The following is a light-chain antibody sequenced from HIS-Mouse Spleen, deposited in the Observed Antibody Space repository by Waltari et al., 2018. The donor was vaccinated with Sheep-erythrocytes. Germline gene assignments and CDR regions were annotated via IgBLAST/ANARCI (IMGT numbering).Light chain of an antibody. CDR2: EVS. CDR3: SSYAGSNNGV. CDR1: SSDVGGYNY. Sequence: PPSASGSPGQSVTISCTGTSSDVGGYNYVSWYQQHPGKARKLMIYEVSKRPSGVPDRFSGSKSGNPASLTVSGLQAEDEADYYCSSYAGSNNGVFGGGTKLAVL. V-gene: IGLV2-8*01. J-gene: IGLJ3*02.